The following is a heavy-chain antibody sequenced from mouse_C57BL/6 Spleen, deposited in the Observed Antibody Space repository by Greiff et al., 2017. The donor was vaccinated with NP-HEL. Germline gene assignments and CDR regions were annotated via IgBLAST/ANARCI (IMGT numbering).Heavy chain of an antibody. Sequence: EVKLVESGGGLVKPGGSLKLSCAASGFTFSSYAMSWVRQTPEKRLEWVATISDGGSYTYYPDNVKGRFTISRDNAKNNLYLQMSHLESDDTAMYYCAIRGSNYRSWFAYWGQGTLVTVSA. V-gene: IGHV5-4*03. CDR1: GFTFSSYA. D-gene: IGHD2-5*01. CDR3: AIRGSNYRSWFAY. J-gene: IGHJ3*01. CDR2: ISDGGSYT.